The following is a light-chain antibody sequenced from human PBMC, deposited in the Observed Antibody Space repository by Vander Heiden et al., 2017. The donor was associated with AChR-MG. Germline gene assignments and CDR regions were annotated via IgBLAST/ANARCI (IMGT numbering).Light chain of an antibody. CDR3: QQDGMSPET. V-gene: IGKV3-20*01. J-gene: IGKJ1*01. CDR2: GAS. Sequence: EIVLTQSPGTLSLSPGDRATLSCRASQSLSSTFLAWYQQKPGQAPRLLIYGASTRATGIPDRFSVSGSGTDFTLTISRLEPEDFAVYYCQQDGMSPETFGQGTKVEIK. CDR1: QSLSSTF.